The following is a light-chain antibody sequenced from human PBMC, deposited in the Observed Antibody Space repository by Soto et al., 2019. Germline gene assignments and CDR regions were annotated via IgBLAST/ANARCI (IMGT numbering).Light chain of an antibody. Sequence: IQMTQPPSSLSASVGDRVTITCRASQGIRSELGWYQQKPGKAPKLLIYKASSLESGVPSRFSGSGSGTEFTLTISSLQPDDFATYYCQQYNSYSITFGQGTRLEIK. CDR1: QGIRSE. J-gene: IGKJ5*01. CDR2: KAS. CDR3: QQYNSYSIT. V-gene: IGKV1-5*03.